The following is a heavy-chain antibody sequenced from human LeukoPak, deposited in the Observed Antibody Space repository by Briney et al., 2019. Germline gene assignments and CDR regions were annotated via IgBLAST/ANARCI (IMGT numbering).Heavy chain of an antibody. Sequence: PGGSLRLSCAASGFTFSSYWMSWVRQAPGKGLEWVANIKQDGSEKYYVDSVKGRFTISRDNAKNSLYLQMNSLRAEDTAVYYCARSPVISGYYYYGMDVWGQGTTVTVSS. J-gene: IGHJ6*02. CDR2: IKQDGSEK. D-gene: IGHD2-15*01. CDR1: GFTFSSYW. V-gene: IGHV3-7*01. CDR3: ARSPVISGYYYYGMDV.